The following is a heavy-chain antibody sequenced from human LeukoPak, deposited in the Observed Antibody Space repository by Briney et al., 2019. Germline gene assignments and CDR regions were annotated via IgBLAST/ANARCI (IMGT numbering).Heavy chain of an antibody. D-gene: IGHD6-13*01. J-gene: IGHJ4*02. CDR1: GFTFSSYA. Sequence: PGGSLRLSCAASGFTFSSYAMHWVRQAPGKGLEWVAVISYDGSNKYYADSVKGRFTISRDNSKNTLYLQMNSLRAEDTAVYYCARDPHVPLLSSSMGGDGYFDYWGQGTLVTVSS. CDR2: ISYDGSNK. CDR3: ARDPHVPLLSSSMGGDGYFDY. V-gene: IGHV3-30-3*01.